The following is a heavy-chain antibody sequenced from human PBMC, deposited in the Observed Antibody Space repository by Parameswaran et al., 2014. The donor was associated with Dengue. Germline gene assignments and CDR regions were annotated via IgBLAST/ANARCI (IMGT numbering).Heavy chain of an antibody. Sequence: VRQAPGKGLEWVGYIFHNGRTYYNPSLESRITISVDTSKKRSSLKLTSLTAADTAVYYCARVVGHYGSSGLWDARGWFDPWGQGTLVTVSS. J-gene: IGHJ5*02. CDR3: ARVVGHYGSSGLWDARGWFDP. D-gene: IGHD3-22*01. V-gene: IGHV4-30-4*01. CDR2: IFHNGRT.